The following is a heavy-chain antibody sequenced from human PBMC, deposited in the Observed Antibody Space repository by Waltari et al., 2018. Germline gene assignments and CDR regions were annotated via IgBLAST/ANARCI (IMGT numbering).Heavy chain of an antibody. V-gene: IGHV4-38-2*01. J-gene: IGHJ4*02. Sequence: QVQLQASGPGLVKPSATLSLTCAVSGYSISSGYYWGWIRQPPGKGLEWIGSIYHSGSTHSHPSRKSRVTRAVDTSKNQFSLKLSSVTAADTAVYYCARQDSSGWSIDYWGQGTLVTVSS. CDR3: ARQDSSGWSIDY. CDR1: GYSISSGYY. CDR2: IYHSGST. D-gene: IGHD6-19*01.